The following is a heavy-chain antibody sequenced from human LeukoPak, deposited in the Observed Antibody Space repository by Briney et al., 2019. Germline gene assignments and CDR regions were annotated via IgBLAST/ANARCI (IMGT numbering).Heavy chain of an antibody. CDR3: ATKRSGRYGVDAFDI. CDR2: ISGSGGST. Sequence: PGGSLRLSCAASGFTFSSYAMSWVRQAPGKGLEWVSAISGSGGSTYYADSVKGRFTISRDNSKNTLYLQMNSLRAEDTAVYYCATKRSGRYGVDAFDIWGQGTMVTVSS. J-gene: IGHJ3*02. D-gene: IGHD6-19*01. V-gene: IGHV3-23*01. CDR1: GFTFSSYA.